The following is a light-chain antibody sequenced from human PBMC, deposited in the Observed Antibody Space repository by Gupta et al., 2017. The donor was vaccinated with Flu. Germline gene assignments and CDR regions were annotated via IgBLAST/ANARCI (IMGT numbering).Light chain of an antibody. CDR3: TAWDDSLNGWV. V-gene: IGLV1-44*01. CDR1: SSNIGGNT. Sequence: QSVLTQPPSASGTPGQRVTISCSGSSSNIGGNTVDWYQQLPGTAPKLLIYSYDERPSGVPDRFSGSKSGASASLAISGLQSEDEADYYCTAWDDSLNGWVFGGGTKVTVL. J-gene: IGLJ3*02. CDR2: SYD.